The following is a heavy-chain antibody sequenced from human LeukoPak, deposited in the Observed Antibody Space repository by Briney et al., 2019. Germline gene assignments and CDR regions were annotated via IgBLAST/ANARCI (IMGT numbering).Heavy chain of an antibody. V-gene: IGHV1-18*01. J-gene: IGHJ4*02. CDR3: ARSTYYDSSGYYYFGY. CDR1: GYTFTSYG. Sequence: GASVKVSCKASGYTFTSYGISWVRQAPGQGLEWMGWISAYNGSTNYAQKLQGRVTMTTETSTSTAYMELRSLRSDDTAVYYCARSTYYDSSGYYYFGYWGQGTLVTVSS. D-gene: IGHD3-22*01. CDR2: ISAYNGST.